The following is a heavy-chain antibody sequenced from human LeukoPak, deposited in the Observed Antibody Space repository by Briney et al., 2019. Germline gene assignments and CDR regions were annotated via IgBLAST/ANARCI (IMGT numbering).Heavy chain of an antibody. CDR1: GFTFSSYG. CDR3: AKVTYCSGGSCYEPDYFDY. Sequence: GGSLRLSCAASGFTFSSYGMSWVRQAPGKGLEWVSAISGSGGSTYYADSVKGRFTISRDNSKSTLYLQMNSLRAEDTAVYYCAKVTYCSGGSCYEPDYFDYWGQGTLVTVSS. D-gene: IGHD2-15*01. J-gene: IGHJ4*02. V-gene: IGHV3-23*01. CDR2: ISGSGGST.